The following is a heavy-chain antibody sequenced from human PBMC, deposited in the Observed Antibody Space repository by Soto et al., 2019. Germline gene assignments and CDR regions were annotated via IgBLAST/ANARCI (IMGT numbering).Heavy chain of an antibody. CDR2: INHSGST. J-gene: IGHJ5*02. Sequence: PSETLSLTCAVYGGSFGGYYWSWIRQPPGKGLEWIGEINHSGSTNYNPSLKSRVTISVDTSKNQFSLKLSSVTAADTAVYYCARGLSSGINWFDPWGQGTLVTVSS. V-gene: IGHV4-34*01. CDR3: ARGLSSGINWFDP. CDR1: GGSFGGYY. D-gene: IGHD1-20*01.